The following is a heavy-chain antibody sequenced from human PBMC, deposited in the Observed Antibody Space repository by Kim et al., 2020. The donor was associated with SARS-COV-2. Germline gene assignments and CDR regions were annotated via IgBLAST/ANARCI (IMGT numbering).Heavy chain of an antibody. Sequence: GGSLRLSCVASGFRFGDYAMHWVRQGPGKGLEWVSGISWGSDRIDYADSVKGRFTISRDNAKNSLYLEMHSLRAEDTALYYCSKDRATGARALRKYDGLDAWGQGTTVTVSS. CDR3: SKDRATGARALRKYDGLDA. J-gene: IGHJ6*02. CDR1: GFRFGDYA. CDR2: ISWGSDRI. V-gene: IGHV3-9*01.